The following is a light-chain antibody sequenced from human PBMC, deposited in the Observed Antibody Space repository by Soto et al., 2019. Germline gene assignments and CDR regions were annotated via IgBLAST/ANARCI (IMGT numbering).Light chain of an antibody. V-gene: IGKV3-20*01. CDR2: GAS. CDR1: QSVSSD. J-gene: IGKJ5*01. Sequence: EIVLTQSPATLSLSPGEKATLSCRASQSVSSDLVWYQQKPGQAPRLLIYGASSRATGIPDRFSGSGSGTDFTLTISRLEPEDFAVYYCQQYGSSPTFGQGTRLEI. CDR3: QQYGSSPT.